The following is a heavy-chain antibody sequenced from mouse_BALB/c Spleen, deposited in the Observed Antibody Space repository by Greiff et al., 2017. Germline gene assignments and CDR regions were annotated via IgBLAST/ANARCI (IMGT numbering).Heavy chain of an antibody. Sequence: QVHVKQSGAELVRPGVSVKISCKGSGYTFTDYAMHWVKQSHAKSLEWIGVISTYYGDASYNQKFKGKATMTVDKSSSTAYMELARLTSEDSAIYYCARSYGNYLYFDVWGAGTTVTVSS. D-gene: IGHD2-10*02. CDR1: GYTFTDYA. CDR2: ISTYYGDA. CDR3: ARSYGNYLYFDV. V-gene: IGHV1S137*01. J-gene: IGHJ1*01.